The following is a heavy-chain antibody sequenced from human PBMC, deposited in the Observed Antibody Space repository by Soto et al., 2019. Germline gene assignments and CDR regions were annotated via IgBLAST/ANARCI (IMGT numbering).Heavy chain of an antibody. CDR3: AREGIAVAGTRSYYYGMDV. CDR2: INPSGGST. CDR1: GYTFTSYY. V-gene: IGHV1-46*01. Sequence: GSVKVSCKASGYTFTSYYMHCVRQSPLQVLEWMGIINPSGGSTSYAQKFQGRVTMTRDTSTSTVYMELSSLRSEDTAVYYCAREGIAVAGTRSYYYGMDVWGQGTTVTVSS. J-gene: IGHJ6*02. D-gene: IGHD6-19*01.